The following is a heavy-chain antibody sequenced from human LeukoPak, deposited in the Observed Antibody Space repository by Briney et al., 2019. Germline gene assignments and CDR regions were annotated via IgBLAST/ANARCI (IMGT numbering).Heavy chain of an antibody. Sequence: SETLSLTCTVSGVSISSYYWSWLRQPPGKGLEWIGYIYYSGSTNYNPSLKSRVTISVDTSKNQFSLKLSSVTAADTAVYYCARGVGIASSKGFDPWGQGTLVTVSS. CDR2: IYYSGST. D-gene: IGHD6-13*01. V-gene: IGHV4-59*08. J-gene: IGHJ5*02. CDR1: GVSISSYY. CDR3: ARGVGIASSKGFDP.